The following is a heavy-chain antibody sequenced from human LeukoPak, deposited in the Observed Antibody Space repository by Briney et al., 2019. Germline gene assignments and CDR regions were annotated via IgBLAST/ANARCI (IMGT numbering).Heavy chain of an antibody. D-gene: IGHD6-19*01. Sequence: GRSLRLSCTASGFTFSNCCMHWVRQAPGKRLEWVAVFSYDGSDIYYGDSVKGRFTISRDISKNTLYLQMNSLRAEDTAVYYCVKEQSSGGYRVADYWGQGTLVTVSS. CDR3: VKEQSSGGYRVADY. CDR2: FSYDGSDI. CDR1: GFTFSNCC. J-gene: IGHJ4*02. V-gene: IGHV3-30*18.